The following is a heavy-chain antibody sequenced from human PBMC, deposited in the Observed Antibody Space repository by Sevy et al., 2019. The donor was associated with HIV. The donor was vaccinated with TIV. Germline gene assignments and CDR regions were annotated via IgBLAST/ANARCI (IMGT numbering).Heavy chain of an antibody. D-gene: IGHD3-22*01. Sequence: SETLSLTCTVSGASISSHYWSWIRQPPGKGLEWIGYIYYSGSTNYNPSLKSRVTMSVDTSKNQFSLKLRSVTAADTAMYYCARDLRPYSFDTSTYFDYWGQGTLVTVSS. CDR2: IYYSGST. J-gene: IGHJ4*02. CDR3: ARDLRPYSFDTSTYFDY. V-gene: IGHV4-59*11. CDR1: GASISSHY.